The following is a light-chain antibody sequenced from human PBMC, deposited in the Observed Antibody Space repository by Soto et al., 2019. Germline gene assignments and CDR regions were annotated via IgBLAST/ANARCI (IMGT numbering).Light chain of an antibody. CDR3: QQRSNWPLT. Sequence: EIVLTQSPGTLSLSPGERATLSCRASQSVSSTFLAWYQQKPGQAPRLLIYAASSRATGIPDRFSGSGSGTDFTLTISRLEPEDFAVYYCQQRSNWPLTFGGRTKVDIK. CDR2: AAS. CDR1: QSVSSTF. V-gene: IGKV3D-20*02. J-gene: IGKJ4*01.